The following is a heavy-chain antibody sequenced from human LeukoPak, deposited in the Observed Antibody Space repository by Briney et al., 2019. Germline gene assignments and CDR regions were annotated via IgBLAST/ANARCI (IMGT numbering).Heavy chain of an antibody. CDR1: GGSISSGSYY. D-gene: IGHD3-16*01. V-gene: IGHV4-61*02. CDR3: ARDWGDWPKTFCAFDI. J-gene: IGHJ3*02. Sequence: SQTLSLTCTVSGGSISSGSYYWSWIRQPAGKGLEWIGRIYTSGSTNYNPSLKSRVTISVDTSKNQFSLKLSSVTAADTAVYYCARDWGDWPKTFCAFDIWGQGTMVTVSS. CDR2: IYTSGST.